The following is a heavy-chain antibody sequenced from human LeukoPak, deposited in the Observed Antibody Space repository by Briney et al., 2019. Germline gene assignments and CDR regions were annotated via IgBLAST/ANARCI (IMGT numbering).Heavy chain of an antibody. CDR3: AKEGLERSYGLNYYYGMDV. CDR2: FDPEDGET. CDR1: GYTLTELS. Sequence: ASVKVSCKVSGYTLTELSMHWVRQAPGKGLEWMGGFDPEDGETIYAQKFQGRVTMTEDTSTDTAYMELSRLRSEDTAVYYCAKEGLERSYGLNYYYGMDVWGQGTTVTVSS. J-gene: IGHJ6*02. V-gene: IGHV1-24*01. D-gene: IGHD5-18*01.